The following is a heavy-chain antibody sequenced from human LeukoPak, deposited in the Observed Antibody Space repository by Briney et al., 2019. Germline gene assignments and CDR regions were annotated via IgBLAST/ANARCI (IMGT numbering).Heavy chain of an antibody. D-gene: IGHD6-13*01. CDR1: GGTFSSYA. J-gene: IGHJ3*02. Sequence: SVKVSCKASGGTFSSYAISWVRQAPGQGLEWMGGIIPIFGTANYAQKFQGRVTITADESTSTAYMELRSLRSDDTAVYYCASKSIAAAGDAFDIWGQGTMVTVSS. CDR3: ASKSIAAAGDAFDI. V-gene: IGHV1-69*13. CDR2: IIPIFGTA.